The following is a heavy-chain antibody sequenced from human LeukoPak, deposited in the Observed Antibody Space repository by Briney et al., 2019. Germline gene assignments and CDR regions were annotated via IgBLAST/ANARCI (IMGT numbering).Heavy chain of an antibody. CDR1: GFTFSSYA. CDR2: ISGSGGST. V-gene: IGHV3-23*01. D-gene: IGHD6-13*01. Sequence: GGSLRLSCAVSGFTFSSYAMSWVRQAPGKGLEWASAISGSGGSTYYADSVKGRFTISRDSSKNTLYLQMNSLRAEDTAVYYCAKVEGGWTAAGPNFDYWGQGTLVTVSS. CDR3: AKVEGGWTAAGPNFDY. J-gene: IGHJ4*02.